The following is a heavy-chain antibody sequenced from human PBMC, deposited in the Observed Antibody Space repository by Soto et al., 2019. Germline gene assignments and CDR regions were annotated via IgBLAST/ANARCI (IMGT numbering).Heavy chain of an antibody. CDR1: GYTFTSSG. D-gene: IGHD6-19*01. CDR2: ISTDNGNT. J-gene: IGHJ6*02. V-gene: IGHV1-18*01. Sequence: GASVKVSCKASGYTFTSSGISWVRQAPGQGLEWMGWISTDNGNTNYAQHLQGRVSMTTDTSTSTAYMDLRSLRSDDTAVYYCARGTPSSGWYLGGFITGDYYYGMDVWGQGTTVTVSS. CDR3: ARGTPSSGWYLGGFITGDYYYGMDV.